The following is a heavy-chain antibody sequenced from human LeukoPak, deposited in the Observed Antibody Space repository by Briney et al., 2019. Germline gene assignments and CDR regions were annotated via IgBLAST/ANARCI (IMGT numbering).Heavy chain of an antibody. J-gene: IGHJ6*04. V-gene: IGHV3-23*01. CDR3: AKARVSSYGSGNPYGIDV. D-gene: IGHD3-10*01. CDR1: GFSFSSYA. CDR2: ISGSGGST. Sequence: GGSLRLSCAASGFSFSSYAMSWVRQAPGKGPEWVSSISGSGGSTYYADSVKGRFTISRDNSKNTLYLQMNSLRAEDTAVYYCAKARVSSYGSGNPYGIDVWGKGTTVTVSS.